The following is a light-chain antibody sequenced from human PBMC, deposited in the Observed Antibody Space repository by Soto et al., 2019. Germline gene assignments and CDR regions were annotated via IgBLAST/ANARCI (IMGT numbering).Light chain of an antibody. J-gene: IGKJ5*01. CDR2: GAF. CDR3: QQRNVWPPVT. V-gene: IGKV3-11*01. CDR1: PSVTNF. Sequence: IVLTQSPDTLSLTPGERATLSCRASPSVTNFLAWYQQKPGQAPRLLIYGAFIRATGIPARFSGSGSGTDFTLTISSLEPEVSAVYYCQQRNVWPPVTFGQGTRLEIK.